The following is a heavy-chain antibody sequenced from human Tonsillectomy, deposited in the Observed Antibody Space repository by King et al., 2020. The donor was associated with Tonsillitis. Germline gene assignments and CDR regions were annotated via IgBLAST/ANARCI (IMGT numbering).Heavy chain of an antibody. CDR3: ARQTYSSSWSHEYYYYYYYMDV. CDR2: IYYSGST. J-gene: IGHJ6*03. V-gene: IGHV4-39*01. Sequence: LQLQESGPGLVKPSETLSLTCTVSGGSISSSSYYWGWIRQPPGQGLEWIGSIYYSGSTYYNPSLKSRVTISVDTSKNQFSLKLSSVTAADTAVYYCARQTYSSSWSHEYYYYYYYMDVWGKGTTVTVSS. CDR1: GGSISSSSYY. D-gene: IGHD6-13*01.